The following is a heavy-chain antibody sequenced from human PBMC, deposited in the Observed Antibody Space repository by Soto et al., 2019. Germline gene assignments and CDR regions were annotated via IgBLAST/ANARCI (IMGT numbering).Heavy chain of an antibody. V-gene: IGHV4-34*02. Sequence: QVQLQQWGAGLLKPSETLSLTCAVYGGSFSDYYWSWIRQPPGKGLEWIGEINDSGSSHYNPSLKSRVTMSVDTSKNQFSLRLRSLTAADTAVYYCARQPVTLNGKYYFYYSGMDVWGQGTTVTVSS. D-gene: IGHD1-1*01. J-gene: IGHJ6*02. CDR3: ARQPVTLNGKYYFYYSGMDV. CDR1: GGSFSDYY. CDR2: INDSGSS.